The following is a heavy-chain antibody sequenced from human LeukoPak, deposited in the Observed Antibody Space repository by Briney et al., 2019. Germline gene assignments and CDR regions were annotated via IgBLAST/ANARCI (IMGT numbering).Heavy chain of an antibody. J-gene: IGHJ4*02. V-gene: IGHV1-3*01. CDR3: ARCSGGSCYFRY. D-gene: IGHD2-15*01. CDR2: INAGNGNT. Sequence: ASVEVSCKASGYTFTSYAMHWVRQAPGQRLEWMGWINAGNGNTKYSQKFQGRVTITRDTSASTAYMELSSLRSEDTAVYYCARCSGGSCYFRYWGQGTLVTVSS. CDR1: GYTFTSYA.